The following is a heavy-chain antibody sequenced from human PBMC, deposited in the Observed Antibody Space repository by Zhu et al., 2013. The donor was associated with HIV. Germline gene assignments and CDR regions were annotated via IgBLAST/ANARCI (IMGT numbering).Heavy chain of an antibody. V-gene: IGHV3-33*01. CDR2: IWYDGSNK. Sequence: VQLVESGGGVVQPGRSLRLSCAASGFTFRNYGMHWVRQAPGKGLEWVAVIWYDGSNKYYADSVKGRFTISRDNSKNMVYLQMNSLRAEDTSVYYCTRDRASRYFDLWGLAPWSLSPQ. CDR3: TRDRASRYFDL. CDR1: GFTFRNYG. J-gene: IGHJ2*01.